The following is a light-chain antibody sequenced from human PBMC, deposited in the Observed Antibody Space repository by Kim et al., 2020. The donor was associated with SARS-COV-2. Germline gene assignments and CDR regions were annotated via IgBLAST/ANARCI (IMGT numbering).Light chain of an antibody. J-gene: IGKJ4*01. CDR3: QQRTSWPLT. CDR2: DAS. V-gene: IGKV3-11*01. CDR1: QSVSSP. Sequence: VSPGEVATLSCTASQSVSSPLAWYQQKPGQGPRLLIYDASNRATGIPARFSGSGSGTDFTLTISSLEPEDFAVYYCQQRTSWPLTFGGGTKVDIK.